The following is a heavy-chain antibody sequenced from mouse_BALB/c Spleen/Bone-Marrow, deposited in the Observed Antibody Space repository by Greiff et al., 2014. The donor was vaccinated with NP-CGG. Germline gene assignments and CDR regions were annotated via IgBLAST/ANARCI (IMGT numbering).Heavy chain of an antibody. CDR2: INPSSGYT. CDR3: ARGGVVATGEDY. CDR1: GYTFTSYT. J-gene: IGHJ2*01. Sequence: VQLQESGAELARPGASVKMSCKASGYTFTSYTMHWVKQRPGQGLEWIGYINPSSGYTNYNQKFKDKATLTADKSSSTAYMQLSSLTSEDSAVYYCARGGVVATGEDYWGQGTTLTVSS. V-gene: IGHV1-4*01. D-gene: IGHD1-1*01.